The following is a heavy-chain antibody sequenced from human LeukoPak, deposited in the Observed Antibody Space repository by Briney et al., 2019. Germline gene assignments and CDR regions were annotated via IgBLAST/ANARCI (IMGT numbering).Heavy chain of an antibody. V-gene: IGHV1-46*01. CDR1: GYTFTSYY. CDR2: INPSGGST. CDR3: ASLVITAAFDY. D-gene: IGHD3-22*01. Sequence: ASVKVSCKASGYTFTSYYMHWVRQAPGQGLEWMGIINPSGGSTSYAQKFQGRVTMTRDTSTSTVYMELSSLRSEDTAVYYCASLVITAAFDYWGQGTLVTVSS. J-gene: IGHJ4*02.